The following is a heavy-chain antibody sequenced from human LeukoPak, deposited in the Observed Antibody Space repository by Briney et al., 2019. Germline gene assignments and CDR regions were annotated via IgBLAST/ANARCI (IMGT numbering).Heavy chain of an antibody. V-gene: IGHV3-23*01. CDR3: ARARGNNYGFFDY. CDR1: GFTFSSYA. J-gene: IGHJ4*02. CDR2: ISGSGGST. Sequence: GGSLRLSCAASGFTFSSYAMSWVRQAPGKGLEWVSAISGSGGSTYYADSVKGRFTISRDNSKNTLYLQMNSLRAEDTAVYYCARARGNNYGFFDYWGQGILVTVSS. D-gene: IGHD3/OR15-3a*01.